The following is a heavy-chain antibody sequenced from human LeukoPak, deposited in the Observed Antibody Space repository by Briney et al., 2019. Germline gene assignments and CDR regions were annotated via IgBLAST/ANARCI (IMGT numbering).Heavy chain of an antibody. CDR1: GFTFSENW. D-gene: IGHD6-13*01. V-gene: IGHV3-74*01. CDR3: AREEHRLAEAGTSAFDL. Sequence: GGSLRLSCVASGFTFSENWMHWVRHAPGKGLAWVSHINRDGGLTNYADSVKGRFTISRDNARNTVYLQMSSLRVEDTAIYFCAREEHRLAEAGTSAFDLGGQGTLVTVSP. J-gene: IGHJ3*01. CDR2: INRDGGLT.